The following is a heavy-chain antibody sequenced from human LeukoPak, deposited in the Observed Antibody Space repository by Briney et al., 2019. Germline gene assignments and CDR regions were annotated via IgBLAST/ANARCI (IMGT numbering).Heavy chain of an antibody. CDR3: ARRGYYYDSSGHFDY. D-gene: IGHD3-22*01. V-gene: IGHV4-39*01. J-gene: IGHJ4*02. Sequence: SETLSLTCTVSGGSISSSSYYWGWIRQPPGKGLEWIGSIYYSGSTYYNPSLKSRVTISVDTSKNQSSLKLSSVTAADTAVYYCARRGYYYDSSGHFDYWGQGTLVTVSS. CDR1: GGSISSSSYY. CDR2: IYYSGST.